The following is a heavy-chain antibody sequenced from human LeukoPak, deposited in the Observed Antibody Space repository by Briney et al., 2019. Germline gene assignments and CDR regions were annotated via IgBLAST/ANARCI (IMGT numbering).Heavy chain of an antibody. Sequence: SETLSLTCTVSGASISSSSYYWGWIRQPPGKGLEWNGTIFYAGSTYYNPSLKSRVTMSVDTSKNQFSPKLNSVTAADTAVDYCVRQSGSVYVPVDYWGQGTLVTVSS. D-gene: IGHD3-10*02. V-gene: IGHV4-39*01. CDR3: VRQSGSVYVPVDY. CDR1: GASISSSSYY. J-gene: IGHJ4*02. CDR2: IFYAGST.